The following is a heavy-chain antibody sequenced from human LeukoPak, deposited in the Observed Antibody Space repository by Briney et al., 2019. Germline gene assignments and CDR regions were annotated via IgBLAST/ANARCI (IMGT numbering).Heavy chain of an antibody. CDR2: IIPIFGTA. J-gene: IGHJ4*02. Sequence: SVKVSCKASGGTFSSYAISWVRQAPGQGLEWMGGIIPIFGTANYAQKFQGRVTITTDESTSTAYMELSSLRSEDTAVYYCARDLSKMSGSCQKTPPDWGQGTLVTVSS. CDR3: ARDLSKMSGSCQKTPPD. V-gene: IGHV1-69*05. D-gene: IGHD3-10*01. CDR1: GGTFSSYA.